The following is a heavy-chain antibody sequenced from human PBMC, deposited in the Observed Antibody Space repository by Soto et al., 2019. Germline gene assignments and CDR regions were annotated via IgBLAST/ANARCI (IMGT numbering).Heavy chain of an antibody. D-gene: IGHD3-22*01. V-gene: IGHV3-7*05. CDR1: GFTFSSYW. CDR3: AKDLASRTYYYDSSGYQFDY. CDR2: IKQDGSEK. J-gene: IGHJ4*02. Sequence: GGSLRLSCAASGFTFSSYWMSWVRQAPGKGLEWVANIKQDGSEKYYADSVKGRFTISRDNSKNTLYLQMNSLRAEDTAVYYCAKDLASRTYYYDSSGYQFDYWGQGTLVTVSS.